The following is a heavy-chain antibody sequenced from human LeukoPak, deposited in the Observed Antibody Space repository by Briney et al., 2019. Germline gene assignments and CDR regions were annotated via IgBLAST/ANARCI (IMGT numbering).Heavy chain of an antibody. Sequence: GGSLRLSCVAFGFTFSTYSMNWVRQAPGKGLEWVSYISGTSNTIYYADSVKGRFTISRDNAKNSLYLQVNSLRVEDTAIYHCARDLGSYSSGWYMGFDYWGQGTLVTVSS. CDR3: ARDLGSYSSGWYMGFDY. CDR1: GFTFSTYS. J-gene: IGHJ4*02. V-gene: IGHV3-48*01. CDR2: ISGTSNTI. D-gene: IGHD6-19*01.